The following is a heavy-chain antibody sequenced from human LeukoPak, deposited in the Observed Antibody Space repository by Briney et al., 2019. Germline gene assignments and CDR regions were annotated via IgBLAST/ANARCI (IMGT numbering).Heavy chain of an antibody. D-gene: IGHD3-3*01. J-gene: IGHJ4*02. CDR2: INPNSGGT. Sequence: ASGTLACKVSGYSFTGYYIHWVRQAPGQGLGWVGWINPNSGGTKHAQRSPGRVAMPRDPSISNASMELRRMRSDNTAVYFSARTIHTSSLSGLDYWGQGRLVTVSS. CDR3: ARTIHTSSLSGLDY. CDR1: GYSFTGYY. V-gene: IGHV1-2*02.